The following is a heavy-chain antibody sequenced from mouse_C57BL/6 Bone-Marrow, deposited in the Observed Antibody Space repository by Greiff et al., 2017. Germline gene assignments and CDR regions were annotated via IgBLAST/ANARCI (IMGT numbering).Heavy chain of an antibody. CDR2: IDPSDSYT. V-gene: IGHV1-69*01. J-gene: IGHJ2*01. CDR1: GYTFTSYW. Sequence: VKLVESGAELVMPGASVKLSCKASGYTFTSYWMHWVKQRPGQGLEWIGEIDPSDSYTNYNQKFKGKSTLTVDKSSSTAYMQLSSLTSEDSAVYYCAREDYYGSSYLDYWGQGTTLTVSS. CDR3: AREDYYGSSYLDY. D-gene: IGHD1-1*01.